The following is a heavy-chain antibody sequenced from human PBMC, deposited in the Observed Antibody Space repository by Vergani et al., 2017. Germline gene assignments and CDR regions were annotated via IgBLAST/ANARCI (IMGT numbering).Heavy chain of an antibody. J-gene: IGHJ4*02. Sequence: EVQLVESGGGLVQPGGSLRLSCAASGFTFSSYAMHWVRQAPGKGLEYVSAISSNGGSTYYANSVKGRFTISRDNSKNTLYLQMGSRRAEDMAVYYCARDRFGDYYGSGYFDYWGQGTLVTVSS. CDR2: ISSNGGST. V-gene: IGHV3-64*01. CDR3: ARDRFGDYYGSGYFDY. CDR1: GFTFSSYA. D-gene: IGHD3-10*01.